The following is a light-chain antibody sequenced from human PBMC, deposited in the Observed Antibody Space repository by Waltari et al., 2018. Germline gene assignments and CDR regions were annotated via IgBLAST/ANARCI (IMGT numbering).Light chain of an antibody. CDR3: GTWDSSLSGAV. J-gene: IGLJ7*01. Sequence: QSVLTQPPSVSAAPGQRVTISCSGGSSNIGNNYVSWYRQFPGTAPKLLIYENTDLPSGIPGRFSGSKSGTSATLDITGLQAGDEADYYCGTWDSSLSGAVLGGGTHLTVL. V-gene: IGLV1-51*02. CDR2: ENT. CDR1: SSNIGNNY.